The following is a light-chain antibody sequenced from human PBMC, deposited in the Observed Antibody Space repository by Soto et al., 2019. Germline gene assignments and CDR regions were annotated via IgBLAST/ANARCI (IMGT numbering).Light chain of an antibody. V-gene: IGKV3-15*01. Sequence: DIVVTQSPATLSASPGERVTLSCRASQFVSSRLAWYQRRPGQVPRLLIYDTSTRAPGISARFSGSGSGTECTLTISSLQSEDFAVCYCQEYIQWPPGMFGPGTTVDIK. CDR2: DTS. CDR3: QEYIQWPPGM. J-gene: IGKJ1*01. CDR1: QFVSSR.